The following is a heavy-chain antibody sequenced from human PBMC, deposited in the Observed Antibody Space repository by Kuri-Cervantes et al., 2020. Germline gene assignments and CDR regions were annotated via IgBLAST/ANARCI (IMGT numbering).Heavy chain of an antibody. V-gene: IGHV3-9*01. CDR3: ARVIPAAMVH. J-gene: IGHJ4*02. CDR1: GFSFDDYG. CDR2: ISWNSGSI. D-gene: IGHD2-2*01. Sequence: SLEISCAASGFSFDDYGMHWVRQAPGKGLEWVSGISWNSGSIGYADSVKGRFTISRDNAKNSLYLQMNSLRAEDTAVYYCARVIPAAMVHWGQGTLVTVSS.